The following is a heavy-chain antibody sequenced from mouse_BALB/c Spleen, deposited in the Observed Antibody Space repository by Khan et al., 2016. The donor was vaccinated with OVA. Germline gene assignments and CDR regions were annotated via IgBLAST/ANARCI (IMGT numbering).Heavy chain of an antibody. J-gene: IGHJ3*01. CDR1: GFNINDTY. V-gene: IGHV14-3*02. CDR2: IDPPNDDS. D-gene: IGHD2-1*01. Sequence: IQLVQSGAELVKPAPSLKFSCSASGFNINDTYIHWMKQRPEQGLVWIVRIDPPNDDSKYSPKLQAQATITADTSSNPSYLQLSSLTSEDTAVYYCATRDGNPFACWGQGTMVSVSA. CDR3: ATRDGNPFAC.